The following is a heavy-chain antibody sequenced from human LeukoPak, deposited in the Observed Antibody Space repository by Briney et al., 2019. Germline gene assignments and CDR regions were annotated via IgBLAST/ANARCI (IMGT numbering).Heavy chain of an antibody. J-gene: IGHJ5*02. Sequence: GXXLRLSCAASGFTFSSYSMNWVRQAAGKGVEWVSSIFISISSIYYPSSFTARFTISTDNPNNPLYLQMYILRAEDTAVYYCARELRFLEWLLFDPWGQGTLVTVSS. D-gene: IGHD3-3*01. CDR1: GFTFSSYS. CDR3: ARELRFLEWLLFDP. V-gene: IGHV3-21*01. CDR2: IFISISSI.